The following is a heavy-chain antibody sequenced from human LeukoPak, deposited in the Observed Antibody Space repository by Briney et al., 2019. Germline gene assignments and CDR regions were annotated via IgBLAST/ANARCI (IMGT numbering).Heavy chain of an antibody. CDR3: AKGGGSYWYFDL. V-gene: IGHV3-23*01. CDR2: ITGSGGTT. CDR1: GFTFSSYG. Sequence: GGSLRLSCAASGFTFSSYGMSWIRQAPGKGLEWVSGITGSGGTTHYADSVKGRFTISRDNSKNTLSLQMNSLRAEDAAVYYCAKGGGSYWYFDLWGSGTVVTVSS. J-gene: IGHJ2*01.